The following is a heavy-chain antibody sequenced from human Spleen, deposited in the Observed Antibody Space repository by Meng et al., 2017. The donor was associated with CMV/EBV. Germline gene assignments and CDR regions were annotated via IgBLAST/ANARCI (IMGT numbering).Heavy chain of an antibody. CDR3: ARGGHNNYVVWFDP. CDR1: GGPVSRGGYY. Sequence: GPLSLSCTVSGGPVSRGGYYWSWIRQPPGQGLEWIGYIHDSGTTNYNSSLQSRVTISLDTSKNQFSLKLTSVTAADTAVYYCARGGHNNYVVWFDPWGQGTLVTVSS. V-gene: IGHV4-61*08. J-gene: IGHJ5*02. D-gene: IGHD4-11*01. CDR2: IHDSGTT.